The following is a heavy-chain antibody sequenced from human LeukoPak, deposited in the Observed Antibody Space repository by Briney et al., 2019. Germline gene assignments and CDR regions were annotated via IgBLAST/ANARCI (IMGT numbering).Heavy chain of an antibody. V-gene: IGHV3-30*02. Sequence: GGSLRLSCAASGFTFSSYGMHWVRQAPGKGLEWVAFIRYDGSNKYYADSVKGRFTISRDNSKNTLYLQMNSLRAEDTAVYYCARGGAVGGIAAAADFWGQGTLVTVSS. CDR2: IRYDGSNK. CDR3: ARGGAVGGIAAAADF. D-gene: IGHD6-13*01. J-gene: IGHJ4*02. CDR1: GFTFSSYG.